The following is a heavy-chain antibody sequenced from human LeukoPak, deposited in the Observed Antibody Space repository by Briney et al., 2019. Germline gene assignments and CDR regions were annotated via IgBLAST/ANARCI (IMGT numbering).Heavy chain of an antibody. D-gene: IGHD4-23*01. CDR1: GFTFNNFG. Sequence: GGSLRLSCAASGFTFNNFGMHWVRQAPGKGLEWVSFIGYEGVHKYYVDSVKGRFTISKDNSKATLYLQMNSLRPEDTAVYYCAKDLHGGYSSDYWGQGTLVTVFS. V-gene: IGHV3-30*02. CDR2: IGYEGVHK. J-gene: IGHJ4*02. CDR3: AKDLHGGYSSDY.